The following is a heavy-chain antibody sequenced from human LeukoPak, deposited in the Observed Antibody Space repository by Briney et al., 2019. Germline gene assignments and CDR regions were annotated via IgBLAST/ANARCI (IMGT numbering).Heavy chain of an antibody. J-gene: IGHJ6*03. CDR1: GYTFTGYY. CDR2: INPNSGGT. V-gene: IGHV1-2*02. CDR3: ATHHVDTAMVPYYYYYYMDV. D-gene: IGHD5-18*01. Sequence: ASVKASCKASGYTFTGYYMHWVRQAPGQGLEWMGWINPNSGGTNYAQKFQGRVTMTRDTSISTAYMELSRLRSDDTAVYYCATHHVDTAMVPYYYYYYMDVWGKGTTVTISS.